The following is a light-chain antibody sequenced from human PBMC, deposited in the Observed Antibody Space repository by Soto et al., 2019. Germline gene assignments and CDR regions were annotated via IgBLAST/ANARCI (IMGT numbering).Light chain of an antibody. CDR1: SSNIESNT. CDR3: AAWDDILNGYV. V-gene: IGLV1-44*01. CDR2: SNY. J-gene: IGLJ1*01. Sequence: QSVLTQPPSASGTPGQRVTISCSGSSSNIESNTVTWYQQLPGTAPKLVIYSNYDRPSGVPDRFSGSTSGTSASLVIRGLQSEDEADYYCAAWDDILNGYVFGGGTKVTL.